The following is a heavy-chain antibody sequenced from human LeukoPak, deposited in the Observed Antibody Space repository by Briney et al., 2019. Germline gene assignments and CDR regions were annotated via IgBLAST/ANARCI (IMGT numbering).Heavy chain of an antibody. CDR1: GASISSSSYY. J-gene: IGHJ6*03. D-gene: IGHD3-16*01. CDR3: ARGPPYAPGFLDV. CDR2: IYNSGST. V-gene: IGHV4-61*02. Sequence: KPSETLSLTCTVSGASISSSSYYWSWIRQTAGKGLEWVGRIYNSGSTNYNPSLKSRVTISVDTSKNQFSLKLSSVTAADTAVYYCARGPPYAPGFLDVWGKGTTVTISS.